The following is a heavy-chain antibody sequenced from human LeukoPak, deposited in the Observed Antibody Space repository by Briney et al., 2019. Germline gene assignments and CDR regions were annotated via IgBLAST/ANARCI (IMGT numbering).Heavy chain of an antibody. V-gene: IGHV1-46*01. D-gene: IGHD2-8*01. Sequence: ASVKVSCRASGYTFTNYYIHWVRQAPGQGLEWMGIINPSGSSTSYAQKFQGRVTMTRDTSTSTVYMELSSLRSEDTAVYYCAGGTTNTKGAFDMWGQGTMVTVSS. CDR2: INPSGSST. CDR1: GYTFTNYY. CDR3: AGGTTNTKGAFDM. J-gene: IGHJ3*02.